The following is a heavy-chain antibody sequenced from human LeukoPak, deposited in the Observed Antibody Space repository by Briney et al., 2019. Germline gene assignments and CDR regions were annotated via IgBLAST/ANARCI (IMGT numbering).Heavy chain of an antibody. CDR1: GGSVSTIDYY. CDR2: VYYSGST. J-gene: IGHJ4*02. V-gene: IGHV4-39*07. D-gene: IGHD3-10*01. Sequence: SSETLSLTCTVSGGSVSTIDYYWGWIRQPPGKGLEWIGSVYYSGSTYYNAPLKSRVTISVDTSKNQFSLKLSSVTAASTAVYYCARSQFDRFGELLSDYWGQGTLVTVSS. CDR3: ARSQFDRFGELLSDY.